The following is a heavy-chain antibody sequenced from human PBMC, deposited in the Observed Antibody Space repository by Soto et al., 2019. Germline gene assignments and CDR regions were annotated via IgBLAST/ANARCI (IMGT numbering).Heavy chain of an antibody. CDR1: GYSFTGYY. CDR2: INPDSGAT. V-gene: IGHV1-2*02. Sequence: HEHLVQSGAEVKRPGASLKVSCKASGYSFTGYYIHWVRQAPGQGIEWMGWINPDSGATNYAQNFQGRVTLTSDTSISTASMDLTSLTSDDTAVYDCARGDYGTGGYPFPYFDYWGQGTLVIVSS. D-gene: IGHD2-8*02. CDR3: ARGDYGTGGYPFPYFDY. J-gene: IGHJ4*02.